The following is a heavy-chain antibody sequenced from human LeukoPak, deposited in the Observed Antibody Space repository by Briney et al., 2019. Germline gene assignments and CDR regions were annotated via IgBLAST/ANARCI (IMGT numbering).Heavy chain of an antibody. J-gene: IGHJ3*02. CDR2: ISSSSNTI. D-gene: IGHD3-10*01. CDR3: ARGGNYYQAFDI. V-gene: IGHV3-48*02. Sequence: PGGSLRLSCAASGFTFSSYSMNWVRQAPGKGLEWVSYISSSSNTIYYAGSVKGRFTTSRDNAKNSLYLQMNSLRDEDTAVYYCARGGNYYQAFDIWGQGTMVTVSS. CDR1: GFTFSSYS.